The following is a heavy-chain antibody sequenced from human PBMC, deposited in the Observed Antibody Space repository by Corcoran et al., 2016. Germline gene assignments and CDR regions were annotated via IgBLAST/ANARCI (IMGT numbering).Heavy chain of an antibody. D-gene: IGHD3-16*01. CDR2: ISSGSSTI. Sequence: EVQLVESGGGLEQPGGSLRLSCVASGFTFRSYSMNWVRQAPGKGLEWISYISSGSSTIYYADSVKGRFTISRDNARNSLYLQMISLRDEDTAVYYRARYGAGGYDSVYGLDVWGQGTTVTVSS. CDR3: ARYGAGGYDSVYGLDV. CDR1: GFTFRSYS. V-gene: IGHV3-48*02. J-gene: IGHJ6*02.